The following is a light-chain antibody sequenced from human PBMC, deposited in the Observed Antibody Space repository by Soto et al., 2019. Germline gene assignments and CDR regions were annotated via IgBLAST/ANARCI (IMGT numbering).Light chain of an antibody. CDR1: QSVSSN. V-gene: IGKV3-15*01. CDR2: GAS. Sequence: EIVMTLSPATLSVSPGERPTLSCRASQSVSSNLAWYQQKPGQAPRLLMHGASTRATGIPARFSGSGSGTEFTPTISGLQSEDFAVYYCQQYNAWPLTFGGGTKVEIK. CDR3: QQYNAWPLT. J-gene: IGKJ4*01.